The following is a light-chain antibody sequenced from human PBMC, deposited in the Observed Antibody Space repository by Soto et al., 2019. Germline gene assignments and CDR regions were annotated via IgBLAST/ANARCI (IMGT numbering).Light chain of an antibody. CDR2: GAS. CDR1: RSVSSSY. V-gene: IGKV3D-15*01. CDR3: QQYNNWPRT. J-gene: IGKJ1*01. Sequence: EIVLTQSPGTLSLSPGERATLSCRASRSVSSSYLAWYQQKPGQAPRLLIYGASSRATGIPARFSGSGSGTEFTLTISSLQSEDFAVYYCQQYNNWPRTFGQGTKVDIK.